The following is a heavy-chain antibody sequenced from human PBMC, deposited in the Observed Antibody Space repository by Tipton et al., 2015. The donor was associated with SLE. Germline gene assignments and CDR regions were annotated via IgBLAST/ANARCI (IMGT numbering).Heavy chain of an antibody. Sequence: LRLSCAVYGGSFSGYYWSWIRQPPGKGLEWIGEINHSGSTNYNPSLKSRVTISVDTSKNQFSLKLNSMTAADTAVYYCATMVNYYDSRPDNWFDPWGQGTLVTVSS. D-gene: IGHD3-22*01. J-gene: IGHJ5*02. CDR1: GGSFSGYY. CDR3: ATMVNYYDSRPDNWFDP. CDR2: INHSGST. V-gene: IGHV4-34*01.